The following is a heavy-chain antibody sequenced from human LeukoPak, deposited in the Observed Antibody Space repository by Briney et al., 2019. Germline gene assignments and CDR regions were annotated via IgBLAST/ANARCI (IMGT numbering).Heavy chain of an antibody. Sequence: VGSLRLSCAASGFTFDDYTMHWVRQAPGKGLQWVSLISWDGGSTYYADSVKGRFTISRDNSKNSLYLQMNSLRTEDTALYYCAKDIGTIFGVVIDAFDIWGQGTMVTVSS. V-gene: IGHV3-43*01. J-gene: IGHJ3*02. CDR1: GFTFDDYT. D-gene: IGHD3-3*01. CDR3: AKDIGTIFGVVIDAFDI. CDR2: ISWDGGST.